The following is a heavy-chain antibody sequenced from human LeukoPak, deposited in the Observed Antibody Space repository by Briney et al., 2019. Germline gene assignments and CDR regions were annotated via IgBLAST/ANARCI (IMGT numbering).Heavy chain of an antibody. CDR3: AKRSGSSYGYFDY. Sequence: GGSLRLSCAASGFSFSSYAMGWVRQAPGKGLEWVSAITGSGESTDYADSVKGRSTISRDNSKNTLYLQMNSLRAEDTAVYYCAKRSGSSYGYFDYWGQGTLVTVSS. J-gene: IGHJ4*02. CDR1: GFSFSSYA. V-gene: IGHV3-23*01. D-gene: IGHD3-10*01. CDR2: ITGSGEST.